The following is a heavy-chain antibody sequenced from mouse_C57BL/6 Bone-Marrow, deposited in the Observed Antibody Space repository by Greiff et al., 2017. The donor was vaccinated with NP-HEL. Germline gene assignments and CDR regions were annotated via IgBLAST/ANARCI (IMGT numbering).Heavy chain of an antibody. CDR2: ISSGGSYT. CDR1: GFTFSSYG. CDR3: ARRLWFAY. Sequence: VQLKESGGDLVKPGGSLKLSCAASGFTFSSYGMSWVRQTPDKRLEWVATISSGGSYTYYPDSVKGRFTISRDNAKNTLYLQMSSLKSEDTAMYYCARRLWFAYWGQGTLVTVAA. J-gene: IGHJ3*01. V-gene: IGHV5-6*01.